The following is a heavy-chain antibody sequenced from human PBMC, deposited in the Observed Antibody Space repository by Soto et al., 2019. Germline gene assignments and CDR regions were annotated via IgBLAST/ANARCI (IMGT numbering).Heavy chain of an antibody. D-gene: IGHD3-16*01. Sequence: ASVKVSCKTSGYTFPAYFIHWVRQAPGQGLEWLGWINVDSGDTKSADGFKGRVTLTRDTYITTADMELTSLTSADTAVYYCARGGFSYASSGSPFAFWGQGTLVTVSS. CDR2: INVDSGDT. V-gene: IGHV1-2*07. CDR3: ARGGFSYASSGSPFAF. CDR1: GYTFPAYF. J-gene: IGHJ4*02.